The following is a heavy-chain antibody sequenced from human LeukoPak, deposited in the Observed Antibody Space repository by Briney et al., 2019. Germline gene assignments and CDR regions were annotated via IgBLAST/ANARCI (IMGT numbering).Heavy chain of an antibody. CDR2: IYYSGST. CDR1: GGSISSYY. Sequence: SETLSLTCTVSGGSISSYYWSWIRQPAGKGLEWIGYIYYSGSTNYNPSLKSRVTISVDTSKNQFSLKLNSVTAADTAVYYCARTRAYGGRPDYWGQGTLVTVSS. CDR3: ARTRAYGGRPDY. D-gene: IGHD4-23*01. J-gene: IGHJ4*02. V-gene: IGHV4-59*01.